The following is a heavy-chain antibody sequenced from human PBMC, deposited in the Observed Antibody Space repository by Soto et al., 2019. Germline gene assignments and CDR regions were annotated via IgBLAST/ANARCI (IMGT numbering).Heavy chain of an antibody. CDR2: IYYSGST. CDR1: GGSIRSYY. CDR3: ASSSSSWLPFDY. V-gene: IGHV4-59*01. Sequence: QVQLQESGPGLVKPSETLSLTCTVSGGSIRSYYWSWIRQPPGKGLEWIGYIYYSGSTNYNPSLKSRVTISVDTSKNQFSLKLSSVTAADTAVYYCASSSSSWLPFDYWGQGTLVTVSS. D-gene: IGHD6-13*01. J-gene: IGHJ4*02.